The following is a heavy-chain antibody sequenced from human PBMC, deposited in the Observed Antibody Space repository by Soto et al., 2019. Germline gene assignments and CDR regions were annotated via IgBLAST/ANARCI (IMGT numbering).Heavy chain of an antibody. V-gene: IGHV1-3*01. CDR1: GYTFTSYA. Sequence: GASVKVSCKASGYTFTSYAMHWVRQAPGQRLEWMGWINAGNGNTKYSQKFQGRVTITRDTSASTAYMELSSLRSEDTAVYYCARNCSTSCYPYYYYGMDVWGQGNTVTVSS. CDR3: ARNCSTSCYPYYYYGMDV. CDR2: INAGNGNT. D-gene: IGHD2-2*01. J-gene: IGHJ6*02.